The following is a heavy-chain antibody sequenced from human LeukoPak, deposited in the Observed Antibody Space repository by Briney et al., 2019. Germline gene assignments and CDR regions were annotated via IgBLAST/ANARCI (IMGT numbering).Heavy chain of an antibody. J-gene: IGHJ4*02. D-gene: IGHD3-10*01. CDR3: AKYTSGTSYRGLDQ. V-gene: IGHV3-7*05. CDR2: IKEDGTEE. Sequence: GGSLRLSCAASGFTFSSSWMTWVRQAPGKGLEWVAHIKEDGTEEYYVDSVKGRFTISRDNAKNSLYLQMNSLRAEDTAVYSCAKYTSGTSYRGLDQWGQGTLVTVSS. CDR1: GFTFSSSW.